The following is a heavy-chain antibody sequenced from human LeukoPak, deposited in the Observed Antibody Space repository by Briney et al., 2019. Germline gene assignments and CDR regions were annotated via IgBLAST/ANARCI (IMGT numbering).Heavy chain of an antibody. V-gene: IGHV3-48*03. CDR2: ISSSGSTI. CDR1: GFTFSSYE. CDR3: ARERRLYGSGMVHHGMDV. J-gene: IGHJ6*04. D-gene: IGHD3-10*01. Sequence: GGSLRLSCAASGFTFSSYEMNWVRQAPGKGLEWVSYISSSGSTIYYADSVKGRFTISRDNAKNSLYLQMNSLRAEDTAVYYCARERRLYGSGMVHHGMDVWGKGTTVTVSS.